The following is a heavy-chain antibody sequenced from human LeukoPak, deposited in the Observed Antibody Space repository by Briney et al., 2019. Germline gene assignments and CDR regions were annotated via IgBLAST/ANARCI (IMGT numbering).Heavy chain of an antibody. Sequence: SETLSLTCAVYGGSFSGYYWSWIRQPPGKGLEWIWEINHSGSTNYNPSLKSRVTISVDKTKNQFSLKLSSVTAADTAVYYCARVLYDSSGYCLFDYWGQGTLVTVSS. J-gene: IGHJ4*02. D-gene: IGHD3-22*01. V-gene: IGHV4-34*01. CDR1: GGSFSGYY. CDR2: INHSGST. CDR3: ARVLYDSSGYCLFDY.